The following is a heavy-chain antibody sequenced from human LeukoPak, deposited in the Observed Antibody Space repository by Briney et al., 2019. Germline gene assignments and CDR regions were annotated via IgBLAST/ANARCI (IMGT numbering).Heavy chain of an antibody. D-gene: IGHD3-10*01. CDR1: ELTFSGYS. V-gene: IGHV3-48*01. CDR2: ISSSSSTI. CDR3: ARDTALVRGGITYYYMDV. Sequence: GGSLRLSCAASELTFSGYSMNWVRQAPGKGLEWVSYISSSSSTIYYADSVKGRFTISRDNAQNSLYLQMNSLRVEDTAVYYCARDTALVRGGITYYYMDVWGKGTTVTVSS. J-gene: IGHJ6*03.